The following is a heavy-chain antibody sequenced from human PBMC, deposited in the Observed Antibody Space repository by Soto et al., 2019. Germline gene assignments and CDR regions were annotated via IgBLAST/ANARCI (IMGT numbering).Heavy chain of an antibody. CDR3: ARDSSYYYGMDV. Sequence: QVQLQESGPGLVKPSETLSLTCTVSGGSVSSGSYYWSWIRQPPGKGLEWIGYIYYSGSTNYNPSRQRRAAILVDTSQNKFPLERSSVTAADTAVDSCARDSSYYYGMDVWGQGTTVTVSS. J-gene: IGHJ6*02. CDR2: IYYSGST. CDR1: GGSVSSGSYY. V-gene: IGHV4-61*01.